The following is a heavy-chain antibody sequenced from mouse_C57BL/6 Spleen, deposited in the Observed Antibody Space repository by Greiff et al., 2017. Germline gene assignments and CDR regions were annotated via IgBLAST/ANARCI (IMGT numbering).Heavy chain of an antibody. CDR3: TRDRGSGYEVYFDY. CDR2: ISSGGDYI. J-gene: IGHJ2*01. CDR1: GFTFSSYA. V-gene: IGHV5-9-1*02. D-gene: IGHD3-2*02. Sequence: EVQLVESGEGLVKPGGSLKLSCAASGFTFSSYAMSWVRQTPEKRLEWVAYISSGGDYIYYADTVKGRFTISRDNARNTLYLQMSSLKSEDTAMYYCTRDRGSGYEVYFDYWGQGTTLTVSS.